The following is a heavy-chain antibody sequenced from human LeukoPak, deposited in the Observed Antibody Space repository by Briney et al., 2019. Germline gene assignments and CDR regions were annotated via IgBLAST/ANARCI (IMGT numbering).Heavy chain of an antibody. V-gene: IGHV3-23*01. Sequence: GGSLRLSCAASGFTFSSYAMSWVRQAPGEGLAWVSGISKSGDSTDYADSVKGRFTISRDNSKNTLSLQMNSLRAGDTAVYYCAREGLGAAAGTFDYWGQGTLVTVSS. D-gene: IGHD6-13*01. CDR3: AREGLGAAAGTFDY. J-gene: IGHJ4*02. CDR2: ISKSGDST. CDR1: GFTFSSYA.